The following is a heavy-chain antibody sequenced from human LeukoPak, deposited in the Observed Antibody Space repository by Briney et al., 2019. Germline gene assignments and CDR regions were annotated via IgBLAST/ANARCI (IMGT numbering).Heavy chain of an antibody. Sequence: PGGSLRLSCAASGFTFSSCAMSWVRQAPGKGLEWVSVIYSGGSTYYADSVKGRFTISRDNSKNTLYLQMNSLRAEDTAVYYCARGRISSSWSTYYYYYGMDVWGQGTTVTVSS. J-gene: IGHJ6*02. CDR1: GFTFSSCA. V-gene: IGHV3-53*01. CDR3: ARGRISSSWSTYYYYYGMDV. D-gene: IGHD6-13*01. CDR2: IYSGGST.